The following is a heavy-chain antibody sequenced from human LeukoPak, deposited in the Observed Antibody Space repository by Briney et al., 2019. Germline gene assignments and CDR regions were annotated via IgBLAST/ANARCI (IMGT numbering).Heavy chain of an antibody. D-gene: IGHD2-2*03. CDR2: ILPGGSES. Sequence: GGSLRLSCVVSGYSFSSNVMTWVRQAPGKGLEWMATILPGGSESYRVDSVKGRFTISRDNAKNSLYLQMNSLRAEDTAVYYCMSAHGSWGQGTLVTVSS. CDR3: MSAHGS. CDR1: GYSFSSNV. V-gene: IGHV3-7*01. J-gene: IGHJ5*02.